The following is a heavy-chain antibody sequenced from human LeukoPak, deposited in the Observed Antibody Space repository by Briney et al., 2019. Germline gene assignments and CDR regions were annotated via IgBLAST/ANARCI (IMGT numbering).Heavy chain of an antibody. CDR2: INHSGST. D-gene: IGHD2-15*01. Sequence: SETLSLTCAVYGGSFSGYYWSWIRQPPGKGLEWIGEINHSGSTNYNPSLKSRVTISVDTSKNQFSLKLSSVTAADTAVYYCARGRSLVVAATRRFDYWGQGTLVTVSS. V-gene: IGHV4-34*01. CDR1: GGSFSGYY. CDR3: ARGRSLVVAATRRFDY. J-gene: IGHJ4*02.